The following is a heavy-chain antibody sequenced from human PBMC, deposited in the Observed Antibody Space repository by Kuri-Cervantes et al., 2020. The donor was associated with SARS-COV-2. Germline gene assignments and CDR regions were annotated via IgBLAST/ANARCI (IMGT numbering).Heavy chain of an antibody. V-gene: IGHV3-23*01. D-gene: IGHD1-26*01. CDR2: ISGSGGST. CDR3: ANAYLPYSGSPADY. CDR1: GFTFSSYA. Sequence: GESLKISCAASGFTFSSYAMSWVRQAPGKGLEWVSAISGSGGSTYYADSVKGRFTISRDNSKNTLYLQMNSLRAEDTAVCYCANAYLPYSGSPADYWGQGTLVTVSS. J-gene: IGHJ4*02.